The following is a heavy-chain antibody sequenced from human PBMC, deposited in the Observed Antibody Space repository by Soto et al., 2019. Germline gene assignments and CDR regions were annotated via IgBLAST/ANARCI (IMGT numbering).Heavy chain of an antibody. Sequence: PSETLSLTCTVSGGSISSGGYYWSWIRQHPGKGLEWIGYIYYSGSTYYNPSLKSRVTISVDTSKNQFSLKLSSVTAADTAVYYCAREHDFWSGYSMDVWGKGTTVTVSS. D-gene: IGHD3-3*01. CDR3: AREHDFWSGYSMDV. V-gene: IGHV4-31*03. CDR1: GGSISSGGYY. J-gene: IGHJ6*03. CDR2: IYYSGST.